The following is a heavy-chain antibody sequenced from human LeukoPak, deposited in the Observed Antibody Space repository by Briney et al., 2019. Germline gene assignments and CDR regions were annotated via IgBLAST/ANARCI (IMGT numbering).Heavy chain of an antibody. Sequence: PRGSLRLSCAASGFTFSSYGMHWVRQAPGKGLEWVAIITYDGSNKYYADSVQGRFTISRDNSKKTLYLQMNSLRAEDTAVYYCAKHYDTHAFDIWGQGTLVTVSS. D-gene: IGHD3-22*01. CDR3: AKHYDTHAFDI. CDR2: ITYDGSNK. J-gene: IGHJ3*02. CDR1: GFTFSSYG. V-gene: IGHV3-30*18.